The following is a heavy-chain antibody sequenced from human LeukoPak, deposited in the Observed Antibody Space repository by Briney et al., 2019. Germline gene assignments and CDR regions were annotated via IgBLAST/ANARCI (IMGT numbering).Heavy chain of an antibody. D-gene: IGHD3-9*01. V-gene: IGHV3-73*01. CDR2: IRSKANSYAT. J-gene: IGHJ6*03. CDR3: AGQYYDILTGPRDYYYMDV. Sequence: GGSLRLSCAASGFTFSGSAIHWVRQASGKGLEWVGRIRSKANSYATAYAASVKGRFTISRDDSKNTAYLQMNSLKTEDTAVYYCAGQYYDILTGPRDYYYMDVWGKGTTVTVSS. CDR1: GFTFSGSA.